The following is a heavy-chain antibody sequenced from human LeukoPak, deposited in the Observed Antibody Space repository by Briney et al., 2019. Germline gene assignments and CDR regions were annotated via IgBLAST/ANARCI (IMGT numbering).Heavy chain of an antibody. J-gene: IGHJ4*02. D-gene: IGHD3-9*01. Sequence: SETLSLTCSVSGGSITGSSFYWGWIRQPPGKGLEWIGNIYYSGSTYYSASLKSRVTISLDTSKNHFSLKVTSVTAADTAVYYCARGSYDVLTGYSTLGEYWGQGTLVTVPS. CDR2: IYYSGST. CDR3: ARGSYDVLTGYSTLGEY. V-gene: IGHV4-39*02. CDR1: GGSITGSSFY.